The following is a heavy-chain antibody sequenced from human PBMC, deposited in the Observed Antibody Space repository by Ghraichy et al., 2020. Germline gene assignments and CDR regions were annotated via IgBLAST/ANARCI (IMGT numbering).Heavy chain of an antibody. D-gene: IGHD1-26*01. CDR2: IGTAGDT. V-gene: IGHV3-13*01. Sequence: WGSLRLSCAASGFTFSSYDMHWVRQPTGKGLEWVSAIGTAGDTHYPGSVKGRFTISRENAKNSLYLQMNSLRAGDTAVYYCARGGGYGMDVWGQGTTVTVSS. CDR3: ARGGGYGMDV. J-gene: IGHJ6*02. CDR1: GFTFSSYD.